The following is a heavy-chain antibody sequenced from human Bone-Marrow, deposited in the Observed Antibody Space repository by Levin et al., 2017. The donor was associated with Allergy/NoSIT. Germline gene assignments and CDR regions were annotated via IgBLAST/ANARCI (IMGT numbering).Heavy chain of an antibody. CDR3: TEDASALAVAGGDI. V-gene: IGHV3-53*01. CDR2: IYSRGTT. J-gene: IGHJ3*02. CDR1: GFTVSNNY. D-gene: IGHD6-19*01. Sequence: GESLKISCAVSGFTVSNNYMNWVRQAPGKGLEWVSLIYSRGTTNYADSVKGRFTISRDNSKNTLYLQMNSLRVEDTAGYYCTEDASALAVAGGDIWGQGTMVTVSS.